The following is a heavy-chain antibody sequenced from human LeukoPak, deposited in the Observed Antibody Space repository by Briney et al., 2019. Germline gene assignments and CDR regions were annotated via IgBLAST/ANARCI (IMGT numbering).Heavy chain of an antibody. CDR1: GVSISSSNSY. J-gene: IGHJ4*02. CDR2: ISNSDGNT. V-gene: IGHV3-23*01. CDR3: AKATGTLGN. D-gene: IGHD1-1*01. Sequence: PSETLSLTCTVSGVSISSSNSYWGWIRQPPGKGLEWVSTISNSDGNTYYADSVKGRFTISRDNSKNTLYLQMNSLTAEDTAIYYCAKATGTLGNWGQGTLVTVSS.